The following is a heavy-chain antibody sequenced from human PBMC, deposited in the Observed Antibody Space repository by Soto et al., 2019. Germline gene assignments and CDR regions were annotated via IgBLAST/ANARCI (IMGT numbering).Heavy chain of an antibody. CDR2: IYYSGST. Sequence: PSETLSLTCTVSGGSISSYYWSWIRQPPGKGLEWIGYIYYSGSTNYNPSLMSRVTISIDTSKNQFSLKVRSVTAADTAVYYCAGYNRSGRYSLDYWGQGTLVTVSS. J-gene: IGHJ4*02. CDR1: GGSISSYY. V-gene: IGHV4-59*08. D-gene: IGHD3-10*01. CDR3: AGYNRSGRYSLDY.